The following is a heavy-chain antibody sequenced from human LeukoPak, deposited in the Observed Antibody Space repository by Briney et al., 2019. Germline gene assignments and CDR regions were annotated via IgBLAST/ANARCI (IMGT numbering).Heavy chain of an antibody. V-gene: IGHV3-33*01. CDR2: IWYDGSNK. J-gene: IGHJ3*02. CDR3: ARAKDNSGRDGFDI. CDR1: GFTFSSYG. D-gene: IGHD6-19*01. Sequence: GSLRLSCAASGFTFSSYGMHWVRQAPGKGLEWVAVIWYDGSNKYYADSVKGRFTISRDNSKNTLYLQMNSLRAEDTAVYYCARAKDNSGRDGFDIWGQGTMVTVSS.